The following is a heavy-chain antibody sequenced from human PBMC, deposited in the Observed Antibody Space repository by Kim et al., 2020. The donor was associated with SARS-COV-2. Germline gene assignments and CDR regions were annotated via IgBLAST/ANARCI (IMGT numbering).Heavy chain of an antibody. J-gene: IGHJ4*02. V-gene: IGHV4-34*01. CDR1: GGSFSGYY. D-gene: IGHD3-10*01. Sequence: SETLSLTCAVYGGSFSGYYWSWIRQPPGKGLEWIGEINHSGSTNYNPSLKSRVTISVDTSKNQFSLKLSSVTAADTAVYYCARGRGLLWFGELFGPGEYFDYWGQGTLVTVSS. CDR2: INHSGST. CDR3: ARGRGLLWFGELFGPGEYFDY.